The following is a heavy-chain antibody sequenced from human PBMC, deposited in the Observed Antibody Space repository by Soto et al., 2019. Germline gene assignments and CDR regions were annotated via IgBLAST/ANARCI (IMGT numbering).Heavy chain of an antibody. Sequence: PSETLSLTCTASGGSISSSSYYWGWIRQPPGKGLEWIGSIYYSGSTYYNPSLKSRVTISVDTSKNQFSLKLSSVTAADTAVYYCARGRIFDYWGQGTLVTVSS. CDR1: GGSISSSSYY. V-gene: IGHV4-39*01. J-gene: IGHJ4*02. CDR3: ARGRIFDY. CDR2: IYYSGST.